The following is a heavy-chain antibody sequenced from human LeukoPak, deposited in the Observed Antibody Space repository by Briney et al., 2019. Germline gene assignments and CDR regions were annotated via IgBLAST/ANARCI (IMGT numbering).Heavy chain of an antibody. Sequence: GGSLRLSCAASGFTFSSYAMSWVRQAPGKGLEWVAVIWYDGSNKYYADSVKGRFTISRDDSKNTLYLQMNSLRAEDTAVYYCAKSSRYCTNGVCHKYYFDYWGQGTLVTVSS. CDR1: GFTFSSYA. CDR3: AKSSRYCTNGVCHKYYFDY. V-gene: IGHV3-33*06. D-gene: IGHD2-8*01. CDR2: IWYDGSNK. J-gene: IGHJ4*02.